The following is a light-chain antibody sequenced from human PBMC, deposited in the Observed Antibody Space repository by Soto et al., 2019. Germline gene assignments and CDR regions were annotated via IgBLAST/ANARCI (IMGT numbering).Light chain of an antibody. J-gene: IGLJ7*01. CDR1: SSNIGSNT. CDR2: GNN. V-gene: IGLV1-44*01. Sequence: QSVLTQPPSASGTPGQRVTISCSGSSSNIGSNTVNWYQQLPGTAPKLLIYGNNERPSGVPDRFSGSKSGTSGSLAISGLQSEYEPDYYCASWDDTLNVAVFGGGTQLTVL. CDR3: ASWDDTLNVAV.